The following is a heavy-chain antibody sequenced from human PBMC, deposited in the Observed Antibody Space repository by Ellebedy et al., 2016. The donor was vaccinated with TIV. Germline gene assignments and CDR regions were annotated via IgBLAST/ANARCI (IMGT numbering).Heavy chain of an antibody. Sequence: GGSLRLSCAASGFTVSSNYMSWVRQAPGKGLEWVSVIYSGGSTYYADSVKGRFTISRDNSKNTLYLQMNSLRAEDPAVYYCARDYYGSGSYGYYMDVWGKGTTVTVSS. J-gene: IGHJ6*03. CDR2: IYSGGST. V-gene: IGHV3-53*01. CDR1: GFTVSSNY. CDR3: ARDYYGSGSYGYYMDV. D-gene: IGHD3-10*01.